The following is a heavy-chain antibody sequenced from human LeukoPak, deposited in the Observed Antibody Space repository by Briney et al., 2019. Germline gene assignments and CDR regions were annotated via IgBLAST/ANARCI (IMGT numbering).Heavy chain of an antibody. J-gene: IGHJ4*02. CDR3: ARGRRGYSYGTFDY. CDR2: IYYSGST. CDR1: GGSISSGGYY. Sequence: PSETLSLTCTVSGGSISSGGYYWSWIRQHPGKGLEWIGYIYYSGSTYYNPSLKSRVTISVDTSKNQFSLKLSSVTAADTVVYYCARGRRGYSYGTFDYWGQGTLVTVSS. D-gene: IGHD5-18*01. V-gene: IGHV4-31*03.